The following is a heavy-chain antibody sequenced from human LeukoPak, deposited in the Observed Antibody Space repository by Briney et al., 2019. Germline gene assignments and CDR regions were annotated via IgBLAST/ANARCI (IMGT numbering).Heavy chain of an antibody. CDR2: ISGSGGTS. CDR3: ATDKGYYASGFFDN. V-gene: IGHV3-23*01. J-gene: IGHJ4*02. D-gene: IGHD3-10*01. Sequence: GGSLRLSCAASGFTFSSYSMNWVHQTPGKGLEWVSVISGSGGTSYYADSAKGRFTISRDSSKNTLYLQMNSLRAEDTAVYYCATDKGYYASGFFDNWGQGALVSVSS. CDR1: GFTFSSYS.